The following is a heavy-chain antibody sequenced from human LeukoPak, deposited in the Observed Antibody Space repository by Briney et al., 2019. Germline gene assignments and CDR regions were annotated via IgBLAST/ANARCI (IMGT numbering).Heavy chain of an antibody. V-gene: IGHV3-30-3*01. Sequence: GGSLRLSCAASGFTFSSYAMHWVRQAPGKGLEWVAVISYGGSNKYYADSVKGRFTISRDNSKNTLYLQMNSLRAEDTAVYYCARDGIVVVVAFDYWGQGTLVTVSS. CDR3: ARDGIVVVVAFDY. J-gene: IGHJ4*02. D-gene: IGHD2-15*01. CDR1: GFTFSSYA. CDR2: ISYGGSNK.